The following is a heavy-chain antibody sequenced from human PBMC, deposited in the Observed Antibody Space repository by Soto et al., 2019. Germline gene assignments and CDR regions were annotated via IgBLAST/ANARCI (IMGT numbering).Heavy chain of an antibody. CDR2: VYPGDSKT. CDR3: ARHPNDYDSSGYYYSDS. V-gene: IGHV5-51*01. Sequence: GESLKISCKGFGFTFTNYWIAWVRQMPGKGLEWMGIVYPGDSKTRYSPSFQGQVTISADKSITTAFLQWSSLKASDTAMYYCARHPNDYDSSGYYYSDSWGQGTLVTVSS. J-gene: IGHJ4*02. D-gene: IGHD3-22*01. CDR1: GFTFTNYW.